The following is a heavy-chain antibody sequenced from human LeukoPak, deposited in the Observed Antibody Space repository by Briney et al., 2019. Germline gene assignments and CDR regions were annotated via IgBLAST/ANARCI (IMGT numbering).Heavy chain of an antibody. Sequence: PGGSLRLSCAASGLTFRNYGMHWVRQAPGKGLEWVAIIYYDGSLKYYADSVRGRFTISKDNAKNSLYLQMNSLRAEDTAVYYCARHYSGSYYDAFDIWGQGTMVTVSS. V-gene: IGHV3-33*03. CDR2: IYYDGSLK. J-gene: IGHJ3*02. CDR3: ARHYSGSYYDAFDI. D-gene: IGHD1-26*01. CDR1: GLTFRNYG.